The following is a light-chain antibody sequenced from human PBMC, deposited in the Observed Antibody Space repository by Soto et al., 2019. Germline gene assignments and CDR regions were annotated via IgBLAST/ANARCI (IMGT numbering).Light chain of an antibody. Sequence: EKVMTQSPATLSVSPGERATLSCRASQSVSSNLAWYQQKPGRAPRLLIYGASTRVTGVPARFSGSGSGTEFTLTISSLQSEDFAVYYCQQYNNWPPWAFGQGTKVEIK. CDR1: QSVSSN. J-gene: IGKJ1*01. CDR2: GAS. CDR3: QQYNNWPPWA. V-gene: IGKV3-15*01.